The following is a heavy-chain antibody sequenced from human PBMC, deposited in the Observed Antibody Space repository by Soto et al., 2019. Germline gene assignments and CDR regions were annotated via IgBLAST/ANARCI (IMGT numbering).Heavy chain of an antibody. CDR1: GYTFTHYF. J-gene: IGHJ4*02. V-gene: IGHV1-46*01. Sequence: QVQLVQSGAEVRKPGASVKLSCKASGYTFTHYFFRWVRQAPGQGLEWMGMINPSDGSTSYTQDLQGRVTMTKDTSTSTVYMDLSSLKSEDTAVYYCARERSEQFDYWGQGTLVTVSS. CDR2: INPSDGST. D-gene: IGHD1-26*01. CDR3: ARERSEQFDY.